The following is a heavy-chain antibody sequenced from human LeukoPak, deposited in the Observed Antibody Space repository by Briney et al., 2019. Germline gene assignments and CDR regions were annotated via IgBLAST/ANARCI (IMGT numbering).Heavy chain of an antibody. CDR2: IYYSGST. Sequence: SETLSLTCTVSGGSIRSSYYYWGWIRQPPGKGLEWIGYIYYSGSTYYNPSLKSRVTISVDTSKNQFSLKLSSVTAADTAVYYCARREDGRYTIDYWGQGTLVTVSS. CDR3: ARREDGRYTIDY. D-gene: IGHD5-24*01. CDR1: GGSIRSSYYY. J-gene: IGHJ4*02. V-gene: IGHV4-39*01.